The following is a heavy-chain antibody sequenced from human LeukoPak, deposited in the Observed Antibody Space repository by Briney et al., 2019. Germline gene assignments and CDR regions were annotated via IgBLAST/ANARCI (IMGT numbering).Heavy chain of an antibody. CDR1: GGTFSIFA. V-gene: IGHV1-69*05. D-gene: IGHD3-10*01. J-gene: IGHJ4*02. CDR3: ARGPLFYGSGVTYFDD. CDR2: IIPIFGTA. Sequence: SVKVSCKASGGTFSIFAISWVRQAPGQGLEWMGGIIPIFGTANYAQKFQGRVTIITGESTSTAYMELSSLISEDTAVYYCARGPLFYGSGVTYFDDWGQGTLVTVSS.